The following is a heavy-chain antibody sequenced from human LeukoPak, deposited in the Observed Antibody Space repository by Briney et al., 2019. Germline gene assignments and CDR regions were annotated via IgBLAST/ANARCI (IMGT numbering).Heavy chain of an antibody. CDR3: ERVADPPPHQ. J-gene: IGHJ4*02. CDR2: IISDGSSA. Sequence: GGSLRLSCAASGFTFNMYWMHWVRQGPGEGLVWLSRIISDGSSATYADSVKGRFTTSRDNAKNTLYLQMNNLRVEDTAVYYCERVADPPPHQGGPGTLVPVPS. V-gene: IGHV3-74*03. D-gene: IGHD2-21*01. CDR1: GFTFNMYW.